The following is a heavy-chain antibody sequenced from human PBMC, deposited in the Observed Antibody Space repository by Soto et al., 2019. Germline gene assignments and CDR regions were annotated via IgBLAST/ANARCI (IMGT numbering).Heavy chain of an antibody. V-gene: IGHV5-51*03. CDR1: GYSFTSYW. CDR3: ARWSWYSSSWPPLCMDV. CDR2: IYPGDSDT. Sequence: EVQLVQSGAEVKKPGESLKISCKGSGYSFTSYWIGWVRQMPGKGLEWMGIIYPGDSDTRYSPSFQGQVTISADKSISTAYLQWSSLKASDTAMYYCARWSWYSSSWPPLCMDVWGQGTTVTVSS. D-gene: IGHD6-13*01. J-gene: IGHJ6*02.